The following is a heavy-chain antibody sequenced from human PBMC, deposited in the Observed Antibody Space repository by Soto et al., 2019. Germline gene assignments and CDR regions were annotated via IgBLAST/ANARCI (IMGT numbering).Heavy chain of an antibody. Sequence: GALRLSCAASGFTFSSYAMHWVRQAPGKGLEWVAVISYDGSNKYYADSVKGRFTISRDNSKNTLYLQMNSLRAEDTAVYYCARGGLYCTNGVCYKGYYYGMDVWGQGTTVTVSS. V-gene: IGHV3-30-3*01. CDR1: GFTFSSYA. D-gene: IGHD2-8*01. J-gene: IGHJ6*02. CDR2: ISYDGSNK. CDR3: ARGGLYCTNGVCYKGYYYGMDV.